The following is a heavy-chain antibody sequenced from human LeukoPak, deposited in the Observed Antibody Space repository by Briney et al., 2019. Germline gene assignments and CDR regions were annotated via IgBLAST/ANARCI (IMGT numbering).Heavy chain of an antibody. CDR1: GFTFTAYS. J-gene: IGHJ4*02. Sequence: SGGSLRLSCAASGFTFTAYSMNCARQPPGKALERLSYIGISSGNTKYADSVKGRFTISGDKAKNSLYLQMNRLRVEDTAVYYCARDYKYAFDNWGQGTLVTVSS. CDR3: ARDYKYAFDN. CDR2: IGISSGNT. V-gene: IGHV3-48*01. D-gene: IGHD5-24*01.